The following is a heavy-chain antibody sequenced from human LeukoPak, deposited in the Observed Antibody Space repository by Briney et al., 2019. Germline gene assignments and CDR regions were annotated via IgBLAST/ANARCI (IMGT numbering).Heavy chain of an antibody. CDR2: INHSGST. J-gene: IGHJ4*02. D-gene: IGHD6-13*01. CDR3: ARVGSYSSSWYPHYYFDY. V-gene: IGHV4-34*01. Sequence: SETLSLTCAVYGGSFSGYYWSWIRQPPGKGLEWIGEINHSGSTNYNPSLKSRVTISVDTSKNQFSLKLSSVTAADTAVYYCARVGSYSSSWYPHYYFDYWGQGTLVTVSS. CDR1: GGSFSGYY.